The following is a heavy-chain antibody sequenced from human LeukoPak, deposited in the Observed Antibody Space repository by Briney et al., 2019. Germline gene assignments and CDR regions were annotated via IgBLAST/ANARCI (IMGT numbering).Heavy chain of an antibody. CDR3: ARDGQSHCSSTSCHLYGMDV. CDR1: GLSFGFYA. D-gene: IGHD2-2*01. Sequence: GGSLRLSCAASGLSFGFYAMSWVRQAPGKGLEWVSSISGGGAGTYYADSVKGRFTISRDNSKNTLYLQMNSLRAEDTAVYYCARDGQSHCSSTSCHLYGMDVWGQGTTVTVSS. CDR2: ISGGGAGT. V-gene: IGHV3-23*01. J-gene: IGHJ6*02.